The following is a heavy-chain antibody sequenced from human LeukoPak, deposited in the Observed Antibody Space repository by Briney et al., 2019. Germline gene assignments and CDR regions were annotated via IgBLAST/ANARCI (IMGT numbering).Heavy chain of an antibody. CDR3: ARVEGGRAKGWRFDP. D-gene: IGHD2-15*01. CDR2: IYTSGST. CDR1: GGSISSYY. J-gene: IGHJ5*02. Sequence: KTSETLSLTXTVSGGSISSYYWSWIRQPAGKGLEWIGRIYTSGSTNYNPSLKSRVTMSVDTSKNQFSLKLSSVTAADTAVYYCARVEGGRAKGWRFDPWGQGTLVTVSS. V-gene: IGHV4-4*07.